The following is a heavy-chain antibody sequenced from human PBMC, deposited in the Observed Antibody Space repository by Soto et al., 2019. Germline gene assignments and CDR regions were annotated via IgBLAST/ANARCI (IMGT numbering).Heavy chain of an antibody. CDR3: ARLTNGGATTVVTRVSVSYGMDV. D-gene: IGHD4-17*01. CDR2: IYPGDSDT. J-gene: IGHJ6*02. V-gene: IGHV5-51*01. CDR1: GYSLTHHS. Sequence: AESRYISCKGSGYSLTHHSMWLVRQVPGKSLGWLLSIYPGDSDTRYSPSLQGHVTTSADKSISTAYLQWSSLKASDTAMYYCARLTNGGATTVVTRVSVSYGMDVWGQGTTVTVSS.